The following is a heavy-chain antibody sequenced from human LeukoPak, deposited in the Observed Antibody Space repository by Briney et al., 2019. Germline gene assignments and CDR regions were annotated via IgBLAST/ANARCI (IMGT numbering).Heavy chain of an antibody. CDR3: ARAPQYSGSYYADY. J-gene: IGHJ4*02. CDR2: MNPNSGNT. D-gene: IGHD1-26*01. V-gene: IGHV1-8*01. CDR1: GYTFTSYD. Sequence: GASVKVSCKASGYTFTSYDINWVRQATGQGLEWMGWMNPNSGNTGYAQKFQGRVTMTRNTSISTAYMELSSLRSEDTAVYYCARAPQYSGSYYADYWGQGTLVTVSS.